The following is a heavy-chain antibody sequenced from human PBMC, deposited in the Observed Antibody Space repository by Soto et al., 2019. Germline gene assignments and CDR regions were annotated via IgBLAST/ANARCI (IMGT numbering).Heavy chain of an antibody. CDR2: IVVGSGNT. J-gene: IGHJ3*01. Sequence: SVKVSCKASGFTFTSSAMQWVRQARGQRLEWIGWIVVGSGNTNYAQKFQERVTITRDMSTSTAYMELSSLRSEDTAVYYCAASGVEYYYDSSGYLLDWGQGTMVTVS. D-gene: IGHD3-22*01. CDR1: GFTFTSSA. V-gene: IGHV1-58*02. CDR3: AASGVEYYYDSSGYLLD.